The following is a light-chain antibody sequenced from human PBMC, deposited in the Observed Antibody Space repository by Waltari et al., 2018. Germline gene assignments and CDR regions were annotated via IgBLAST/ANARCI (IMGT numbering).Light chain of an antibody. CDR1: QSVFYSAINKNY. CDR2: WAS. Sequence: DIVMTQSPDSLAVSLGESATINCKSSQSVFYSAINKNYLAWYQQKPEQPPKLLIYWASTRESGVPDRFTGSGSGTDFTLTISSLQAEDVAVYYCQQYYSTPPITFGQGTRLEIK. V-gene: IGKV4-1*01. J-gene: IGKJ5*01. CDR3: QQYYSTPPIT.